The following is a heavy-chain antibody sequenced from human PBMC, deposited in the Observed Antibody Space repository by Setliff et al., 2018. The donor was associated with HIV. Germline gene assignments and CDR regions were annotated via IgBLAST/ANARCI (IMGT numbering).Heavy chain of an antibody. Sequence: EASVKVSCKVSGYTLTELSMHWVRQAPGKGLEWMGGFDPEDGETIYAQKFQGRVTMTEDTSTDTAYMELSSLRSEDTAVYYCATATIWTSSSWSHYFDYWGQGTLVTVSS. CDR3: ATATIWTSSSWSHYFDY. D-gene: IGHD6-13*01. CDR2: FDPEDGET. CDR1: GYTLTELS. V-gene: IGHV1-24*01. J-gene: IGHJ4*02.